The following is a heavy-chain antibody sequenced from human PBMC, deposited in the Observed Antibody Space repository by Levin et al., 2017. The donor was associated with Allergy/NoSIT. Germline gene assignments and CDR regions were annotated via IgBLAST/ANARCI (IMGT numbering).Heavy chain of an antibody. CDR3: AKRPEGTAGNTGTYYGF. D-gene: IGHD1-26*01. J-gene: IGHJ3*01. V-gene: IGHV3-23*01. Sequence: QAGGSLRLSCAASGFTFSNYAMTWVRQGPGKGLDWVSAISATGAFSYYADSVKGRFTISRDNSKSTLFLQMNSLRGEDTAVYYCAKRPEGTAGNTGTYYGFWGQGTMVTVSS. CDR2: ISATGAFS. CDR1: GFTFSNYA.